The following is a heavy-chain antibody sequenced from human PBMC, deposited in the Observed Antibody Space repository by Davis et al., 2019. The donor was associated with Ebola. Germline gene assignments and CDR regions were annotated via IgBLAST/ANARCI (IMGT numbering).Heavy chain of an antibody. D-gene: IGHD1-1*01. V-gene: IGHV5-51*01. CDR3: ATSTGTTRAYYYYGMDV. CDR2: IFPGDSET. J-gene: IGHJ6*02. Sequence: KVSCKASGYIFANYWIGWVRQKPGKGLEWMGIIFPGDSETRYSPSFQGQVTISADKSISTAYLQWSSLKASDTAMYYCATSTGTTRAYYYYGMDVWGQGTTVTVSS. CDR1: GYIFANYW.